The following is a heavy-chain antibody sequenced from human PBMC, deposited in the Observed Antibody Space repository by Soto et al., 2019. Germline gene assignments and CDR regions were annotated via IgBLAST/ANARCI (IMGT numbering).Heavy chain of an antibody. V-gene: IGHV3-33*01. CDR3: ARCRLLFWSGYYNSWGNAFDI. CDR1: GFTFSSYG. J-gene: IGHJ3*02. D-gene: IGHD3-3*01. CDR2: IWYDGSNK. Sequence: QVQLVESGGGVVQPGRSLRLSCAASGFTFSSYGMHWVRQAPGKGLEWVAVIWYDGSNKYYADSVKGRFTISRDNSKNTLYLQMNSLRAEDTAVYYCARCRLLFWSGYYNSWGNAFDIWGQGTMVTVSS.